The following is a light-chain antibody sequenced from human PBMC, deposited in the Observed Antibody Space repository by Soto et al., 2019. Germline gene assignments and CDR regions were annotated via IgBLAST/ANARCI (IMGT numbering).Light chain of an antibody. CDR3: QTWGTGFHVV. Sequence: QSVLTQSPSASASLGASVNLTCTLSSGHSSYAIAWHQQHPERGPRYLMNLNSDGSHSRGGGIPDRFSGSSSGAERYLTISSLQSEDEADYYCQTWGTGFHVVFGGGTKVTVL. CDR2: LNSDGSH. J-gene: IGLJ2*01. V-gene: IGLV4-69*01. CDR1: SGHSSYA.